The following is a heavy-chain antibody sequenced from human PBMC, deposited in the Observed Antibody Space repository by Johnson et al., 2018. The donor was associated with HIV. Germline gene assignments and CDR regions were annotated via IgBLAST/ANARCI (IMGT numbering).Heavy chain of an antibody. Sequence: QMQLVESGGGVVRPGGSLRLSCAASGFTFSSYAMHWVRQAPGKGLEWVAVISYDGSNKYYADSVKGRFTISRDNSKNTLYLQMNSLRAEDTAVYYCARVRRREQNLDAFDIWGQGTMVTVSS. V-gene: IGHV3-30*04. CDR1: GFTFSSYA. J-gene: IGHJ3*02. CDR2: ISYDGSNK. CDR3: ARVRRREQNLDAFDI. D-gene: IGHD1-26*01.